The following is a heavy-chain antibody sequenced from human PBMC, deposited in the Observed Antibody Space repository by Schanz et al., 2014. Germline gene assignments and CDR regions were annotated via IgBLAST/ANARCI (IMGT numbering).Heavy chain of an antibody. V-gene: IGHV4-4*02. CDR3: ARGGARRFPVVPDAIQGLRGHYYYYYLDV. Sequence: QVQLQESGPGLVKPSGTLSLTCAVSGASISSSNWWSWVRQPPGKGLEWIGEIYHSGNTNYNASPEGRLTIPLKKSKTKFSRKLRSLTAADTAVYYCARGGARRFPVVPDAIQGLRGHYYYYYLDVWGKGTTVTASS. CDR1: GASISSSNW. J-gene: IGHJ6*03. CDR2: IYHSGNT. D-gene: IGHD2-2*02.